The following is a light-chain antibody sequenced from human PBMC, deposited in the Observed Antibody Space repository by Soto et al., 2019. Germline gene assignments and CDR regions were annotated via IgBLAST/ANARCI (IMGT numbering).Light chain of an antibody. J-gene: IGKJ1*01. CDR1: ECVSRW. CDR2: QAS. CDR3: QQYNAYSQA. V-gene: IGKV1-5*03. Sequence: DIQMTQSPSTLSESVGDRFTITCRASECVSRWLAWYQQKPGRTPKLLIYQASTLETGVPSRFSGSGSGTEFTLTISSLQPDDFATYYCQQYNAYSQAFGQGTKVEIK.